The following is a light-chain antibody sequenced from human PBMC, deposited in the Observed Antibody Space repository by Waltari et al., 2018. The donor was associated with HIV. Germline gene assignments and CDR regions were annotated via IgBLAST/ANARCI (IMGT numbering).Light chain of an antibody. CDR3: QQFSLSPPLT. V-gene: IGKV4-1*01. CDR1: QSLFNGSTHMNL. Sequence: DIVMTQSPDSLAMSLGERATINCRSSQSLFNGSTHMNLLACDHQQPGQPLKLLISCASTRESGVADRFSGSASGTDFTLTINSLQAEDVAVYYCQQFSLSPPLTFGGGTKVEI. J-gene: IGKJ4*02. CDR2: CAS.